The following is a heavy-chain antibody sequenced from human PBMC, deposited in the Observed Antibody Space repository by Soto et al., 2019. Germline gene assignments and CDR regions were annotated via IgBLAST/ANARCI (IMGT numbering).Heavy chain of an antibody. Sequence: KPSETLSLTCTVSGGSISSYYWSWIRQPPGKGLEWIGYIYYSGSTNYNPSLKSRVTISVDTSKNQFSLKLSSVTAADTAVYYCARGGSGIVGATMAFDIWGQGTMVTVSS. CDR1: GGSISSYY. V-gene: IGHV4-59*01. D-gene: IGHD1-26*01. CDR3: ARGGSGIVGATMAFDI. J-gene: IGHJ3*02. CDR2: IYYSGST.